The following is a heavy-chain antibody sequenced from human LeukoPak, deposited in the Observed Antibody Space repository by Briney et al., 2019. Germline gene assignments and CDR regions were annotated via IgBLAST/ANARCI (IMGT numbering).Heavy chain of an antibody. J-gene: IGHJ4*02. V-gene: IGHV1-69*04. D-gene: IGHD3-22*01. CDR2: INPLLGIA. Sequence: ASVKVSCKASGGTFSSYAISWVRQAPGQGLEWMGRINPLLGIANYAQKFQGRVTITADKSTSTAYMELSSLRSEDTAVYYCASYDSSPYWGQGTLVTVSS. CDR3: ASYDSSPY. CDR1: GGTFSSYA.